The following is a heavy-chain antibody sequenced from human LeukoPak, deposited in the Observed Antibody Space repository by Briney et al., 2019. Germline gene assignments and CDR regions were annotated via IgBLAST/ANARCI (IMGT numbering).Heavy chain of an antibody. V-gene: IGHV3-30*10. CDR3: VLFNYRGNSGDF. CDR1: GFTFRGYA. CDR2: ISFNENDK. D-gene: IGHD4-23*01. Sequence: GGSRRLSCEAAGFTFRGYAMHWFRQAPNKGLEGIAVISFNENDKYYTDPVKGRFTLSRDNSKNSVFLQMNGLRPEDTAVYYCVLFNYRGNSGDFWGQETLVTVSS. J-gene: IGHJ4*02.